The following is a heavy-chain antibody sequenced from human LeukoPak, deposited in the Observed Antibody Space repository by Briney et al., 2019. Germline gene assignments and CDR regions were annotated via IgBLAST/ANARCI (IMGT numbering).Heavy chain of an antibody. Sequence: ASVKVSCKASGYTFTSYDINWVRQATGQGLEWMGWMNPNSGNTGYAQKFQGRVTMTRNTSISTAYMELSSLRSEDTAVYCCARLGMVRGVIRHYYYYGMDVWGQGTTVTVSS. D-gene: IGHD3-10*01. CDR2: MNPNSGNT. CDR1: GYTFTSYD. V-gene: IGHV1-8*01. CDR3: ARLGMVRGVIRHYYYYGMDV. J-gene: IGHJ6*02.